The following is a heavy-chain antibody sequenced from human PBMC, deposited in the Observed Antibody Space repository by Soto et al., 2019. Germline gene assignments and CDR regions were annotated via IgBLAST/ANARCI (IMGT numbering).Heavy chain of an antibody. Sequence: GGSLRLSCAASGFTFSDYYMSWIRQAPGKGLEWVSYISSSGSTIYYADSVKGRFTISRDNAKNSLYLQMNSLRAEDTAVYYCARVYCSSTSCYVFDYWGQGTLVTVSS. CDR3: ARVYCSSTSCYVFDY. D-gene: IGHD2-2*01. CDR2: ISSSGSTI. J-gene: IGHJ4*02. V-gene: IGHV3-11*01. CDR1: GFTFSDYY.